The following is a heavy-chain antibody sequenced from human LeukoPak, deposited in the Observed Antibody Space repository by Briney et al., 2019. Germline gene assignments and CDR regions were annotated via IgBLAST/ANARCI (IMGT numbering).Heavy chain of an antibody. CDR1: GFTFSSYA. J-gene: IGHJ4*02. V-gene: IGHV3-23*01. Sequence: GRSLRLSCAASGFTFSSYAMSWVRQAPGKGLEWVSAISGSGGSTYFADSVKGRFTISRDNSKNTLYMQMNSLRAEDTAVYYCAVYYYDSSGLGWDYWGQGTLVTVSS. CDR2: ISGSGGST. CDR3: AVYYYDSSGLGWDY. D-gene: IGHD3-22*01.